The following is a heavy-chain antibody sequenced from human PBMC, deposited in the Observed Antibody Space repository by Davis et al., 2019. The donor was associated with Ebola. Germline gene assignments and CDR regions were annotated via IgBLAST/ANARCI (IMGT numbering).Heavy chain of an antibody. D-gene: IGHD6-19*01. CDR3: ATWDLAVAGTDDAFDI. CDR2: IGGSGGST. V-gene: IGHV3-23*01. CDR1: GFTFSNYA. J-gene: IGHJ3*02. Sequence: PGGSLRLSCAASGFTFSNYAMTWVRQAPGKGLEWVSAIGGSGGSTYYADSVKGRFTISRDNSKNTLYLQMNSLRAEDTALYYCATWDLAVAGTDDAFDIWGQGTMVTVSS.